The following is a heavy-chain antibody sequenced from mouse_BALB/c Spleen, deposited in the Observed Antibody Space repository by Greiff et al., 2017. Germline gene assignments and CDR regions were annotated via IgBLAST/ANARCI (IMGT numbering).Heavy chain of an antibody. Sequence: EVQLQESGAELVKPGASVKLSCTASGFNIKDTYMHWVKQRPEQGLEWIGRIDPANGNTKYDPKFQGKATITADTSSNTAYLQLSSLTSEDTAVYYCAGYRYDAVDYWGQGTTLTVSS. J-gene: IGHJ2*01. D-gene: IGHD2-14*01. CDR1: GFNIKDTY. CDR2: IDPANGNT. CDR3: AGYRYDAVDY. V-gene: IGHV14-3*02.